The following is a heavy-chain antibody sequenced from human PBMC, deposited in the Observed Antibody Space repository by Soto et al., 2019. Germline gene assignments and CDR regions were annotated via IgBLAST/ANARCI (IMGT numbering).Heavy chain of an antibody. CDR3: AKDIDGSGIDY. CDR1: GFTFSSYG. CDR2: ISYDGSNK. D-gene: IGHD1-26*01. Sequence: GGSLRLSCAASGFTFSSYGMHWVRQAPGKGLEWVAVISYDGSNKYYADSVKGRFTISRDNSKNTLYLQMNSLRAEDTAVYYCAKDIDGSGIDYWGQGTLVTVSS. J-gene: IGHJ4*02. V-gene: IGHV3-30*18.